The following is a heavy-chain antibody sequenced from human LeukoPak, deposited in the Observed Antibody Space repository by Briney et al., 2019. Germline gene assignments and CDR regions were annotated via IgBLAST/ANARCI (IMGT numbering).Heavy chain of an antibody. V-gene: IGHV1-2*02. CDR1: GYTFTGYY. CDR3: AGDGSGSYYNPVYYYYYMDV. CDR2: INPNSGGT. D-gene: IGHD3-10*01. Sequence: ASVKVSCKASGYTFTGYYMHWVRQAPGQGLEWMGWINPNSGGTNYAQKFQGRVTMTRDTSISTAYMELSRLRSDDTAVYYCAGDGSGSYYNPVYYYYYMDVWGKGTTVTVSS. J-gene: IGHJ6*03.